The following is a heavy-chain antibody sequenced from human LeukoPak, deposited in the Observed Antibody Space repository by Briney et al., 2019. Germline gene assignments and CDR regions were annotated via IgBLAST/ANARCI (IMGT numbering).Heavy chain of an antibody. V-gene: IGHV4-39*07. Sequence: SETLSLTCTVSGGSISSSSYYWGWIRQPPGKGLEWIGSIYYSGSTYYNPSLKSRVTISVDTSKNQFSLKLSSVTAADTAVYYCARDHRYYDILTGFQYYYYYMDVWGKGTTVTISS. CDR2: IYYSGST. D-gene: IGHD3-9*01. CDR3: ARDHRYYDILTGFQYYYYYMDV. CDR1: GGSISSSSYY. J-gene: IGHJ6*03.